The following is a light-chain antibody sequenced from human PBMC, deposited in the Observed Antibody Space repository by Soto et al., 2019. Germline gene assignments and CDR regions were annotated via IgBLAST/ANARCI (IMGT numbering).Light chain of an antibody. Sequence: QSVLTQPASVSGSLGQSITISCSGTSSDVGAYNYVSWYQQYPGKAPKLMIYHVTDRPSGVSNRFSGSKSGNTASLTISGLQAEDEADYYCCSYTTSNTFVFGTGTSSPS. J-gene: IGLJ1*01. CDR2: HVT. CDR1: SSDVGAYNY. CDR3: CSYTTSNTFV. V-gene: IGLV2-14*01.